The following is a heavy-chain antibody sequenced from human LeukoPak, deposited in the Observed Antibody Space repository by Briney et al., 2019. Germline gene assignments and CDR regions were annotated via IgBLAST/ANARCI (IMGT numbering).Heavy chain of an antibody. D-gene: IGHD5-12*01. CDR2: INPNSGGT. CDR3: AREGNSGYDYYGTPGWFDP. V-gene: IGHV1-2*02. Sequence: GASVKVSCKASGYTFTGYYMHWVRQAPGQGLEWMGCINPNSGGTNYAQKFQGRVTMTRDTSISTAYMELSRLRSDDTAVYYCAREGNSGYDYYGTPGWFDPWGQGTLVTVSS. J-gene: IGHJ5*02. CDR1: GYTFTGYY.